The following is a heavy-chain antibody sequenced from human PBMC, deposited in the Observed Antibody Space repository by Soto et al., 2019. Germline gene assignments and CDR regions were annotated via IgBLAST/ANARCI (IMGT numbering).Heavy chain of an antibody. CDR3: ARVPSHYHYVWGNPTLDS. CDR2: ISAYNGNT. Sequence: ASVKVSCKASGYTFTSYGISWVRQAPLQGLEWMGWISAYNGNTNYAQKLQGRVTMTTDTSTSTAYMELRSLRSDDTAVYYCARVPSHYHYVWGNPTLDSCGQGNLVTVSS. CDR1: GYTFTSYG. J-gene: IGHJ4*02. D-gene: IGHD3-16*01. V-gene: IGHV1-18*04.